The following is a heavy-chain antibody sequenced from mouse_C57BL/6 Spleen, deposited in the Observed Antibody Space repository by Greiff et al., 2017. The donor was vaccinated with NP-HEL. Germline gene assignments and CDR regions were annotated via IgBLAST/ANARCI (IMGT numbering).Heavy chain of an antibody. CDR1: GYTFTSYW. Sequence: VQLQQPGAELVKPGASVKLSCKASGYTFTSYWMHWVKQRPGRGLEWIGRFDPNSGGTKYNEKFKSKATLTVDKPSSTAYMQLSSLTSEDSAVYYCAREDYDAYYYAMDYWGQGTSVTVSS. J-gene: IGHJ4*01. CDR2: FDPNSGGT. V-gene: IGHV1-72*01. CDR3: AREDYDAYYYAMDY. D-gene: IGHD2-4*01.